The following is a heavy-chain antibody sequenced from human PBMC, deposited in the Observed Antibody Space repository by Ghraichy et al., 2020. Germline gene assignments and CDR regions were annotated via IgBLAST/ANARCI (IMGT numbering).Heavy chain of an antibody. CDR3: ARPVGATRFGYYYYYMDV. J-gene: IGHJ6*03. CDR1: GGSISSSSYY. V-gene: IGHV4-39*01. D-gene: IGHD1-26*01. Sequence: SETLSLTCTVSGGSISSSSYYWGWIRQPPGKGLEWIGSIYYSGSTYYNPSLKSRVTISVDTSKNQFSLKLSSVTAADTAVYYCARPVGATRFGYYYYYMDVWGKGTTVTVSS. CDR2: IYYSGST.